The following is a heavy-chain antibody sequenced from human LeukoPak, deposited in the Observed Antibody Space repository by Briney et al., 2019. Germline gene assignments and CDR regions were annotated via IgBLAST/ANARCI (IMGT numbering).Heavy chain of an antibody. D-gene: IGHD1-26*01. V-gene: IGHV4-31*03. CDR3: ARDRVGPHYFDY. CDR1: GGSISSGGYY. Sequence: SQTLSLTCTVSGGSISSGGYYWSGIHQHPGRGLEWIGYIYYSGSTYYNPSLKSRVTISVDTSKNQFSLKLSSVTAADTAVYYCARDRVGPHYFDYWGQGTLVTVSS. J-gene: IGHJ4*02. CDR2: IYYSGST.